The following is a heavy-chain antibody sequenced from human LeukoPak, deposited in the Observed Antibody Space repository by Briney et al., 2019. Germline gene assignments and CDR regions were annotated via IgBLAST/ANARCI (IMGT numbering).Heavy chain of an antibody. V-gene: IGHV4-34*01. Sequence: SETLSLTCAVYGGSFSGYYWSWIRQPPGKGLEWIGEINHSGSTNYNPSLKSRVTISLDTSKNQFSLNLSSVTAADTAVYYCARHGPRISMIRGARAVDYWGQGTLVTVSS. D-gene: IGHD3-10*01. J-gene: IGHJ4*02. CDR3: ARHGPRISMIRGARAVDY. CDR2: INHSGST. CDR1: GGSFSGYY.